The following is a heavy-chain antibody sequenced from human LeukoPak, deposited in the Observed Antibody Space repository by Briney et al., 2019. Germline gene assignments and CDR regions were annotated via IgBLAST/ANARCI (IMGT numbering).Heavy chain of an antibody. CDR3: AGGRRGYCSGGSCGDY. J-gene: IGHJ4*02. Sequence: PGGSLRLSCAASGFTFSSYEMNWVRQAPGKGLEWVSYISSSGSTIYYADSVKGRFTISRDNAKNSLYLQMNSLRAEDTAVYYCAGGRRGYCSGGSCGDYWGQGTLVTVSS. V-gene: IGHV3-48*03. CDR2: ISSSGSTI. D-gene: IGHD2-15*01. CDR1: GFTFSSYE.